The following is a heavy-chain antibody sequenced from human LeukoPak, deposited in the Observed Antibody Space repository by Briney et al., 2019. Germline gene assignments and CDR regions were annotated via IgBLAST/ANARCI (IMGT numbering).Heavy chain of an antibody. CDR2: INPNSGGT. D-gene: IGHD5-24*01. J-gene: IGHJ4*02. CDR3: AREEGEVEVATIGDY. V-gene: IGHV1-2*02. Sequence: GASVKVSCKASGYTFTGYYMHWVRQAPGQGLEWMGWINPNSGGTNYAQKFQGRVTMTRDTSISTAYMELSRLRSDDTAVYYCAREEGEVEVATIGDYWGQGTLVTVSS. CDR1: GYTFTGYY.